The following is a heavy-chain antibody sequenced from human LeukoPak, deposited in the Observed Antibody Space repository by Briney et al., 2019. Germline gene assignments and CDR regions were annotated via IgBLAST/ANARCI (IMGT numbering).Heavy chain of an antibody. CDR2: IYPGDSDT. D-gene: IGHD3-22*01. CDR1: GYSFTSYW. V-gene: IGHV5-51*01. Sequence: GESLKISCKGSGYSFTSYWIGWVRQMPGKGLEWMGIIYPGDSDTRYSPSFQGQVTISADKSISTAYLQWSSLKASDTAMYYCASLGNYYDSIGYPDPWGQGTLVTVSS. J-gene: IGHJ5*02. CDR3: ASLGNYYDSIGYPDP.